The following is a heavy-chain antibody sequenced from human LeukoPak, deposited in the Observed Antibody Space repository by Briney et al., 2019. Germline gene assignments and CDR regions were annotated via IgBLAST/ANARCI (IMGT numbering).Heavy chain of an antibody. J-gene: IGHJ4*02. CDR1: GYTFTGYY. V-gene: IGHV1-2*02. CDR2: INPNSGGT. D-gene: IGHD1-26*01. CDR3: AREYGDPWELLHDY. Sequence: GASVKVSCKASGYTFTGYYMHWVRQAPGQGLEWMGWINPNSGGTNYAQKFQGRVTMTRDTSISTAYMELSRLRSDDTAVYYCAREYGDPWELLHDYWGQGTLVTVSS.